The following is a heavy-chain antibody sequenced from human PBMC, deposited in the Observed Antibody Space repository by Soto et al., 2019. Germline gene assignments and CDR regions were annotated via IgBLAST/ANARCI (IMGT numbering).Heavy chain of an antibody. Sequence: ASVKVSCKASGYTFTSYYMHWVRQAPGQGLEWMGIINPSGGSTSYAQKFQGRVTMTRNTSISTAYMELSSLRSEDTAVYYCARGRYSSGWYQARDYWGQGTLVTVSS. J-gene: IGHJ4*02. D-gene: IGHD6-19*01. V-gene: IGHV1-46*01. CDR3: ARGRYSSGWYQARDY. CDR2: INPSGGST. CDR1: GYTFTSYY.